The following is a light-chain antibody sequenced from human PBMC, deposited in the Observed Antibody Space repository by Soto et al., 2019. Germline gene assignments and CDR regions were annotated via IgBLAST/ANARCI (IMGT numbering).Light chain of an antibody. CDR3: QQYNKWPYT. V-gene: IGKV3-15*01. CDR1: QHVISN. J-gene: IGKJ2*01. Sequence: EIVMTQSPATLSVSPGGSATLSCRASQHVISNLAWYRQKPGQAPTLLIYRASTRATGIPATFSGSGSGTEFTLTISSLQSEDFAVYYCQQYNKWPYTFGQGTKLEI. CDR2: RAS.